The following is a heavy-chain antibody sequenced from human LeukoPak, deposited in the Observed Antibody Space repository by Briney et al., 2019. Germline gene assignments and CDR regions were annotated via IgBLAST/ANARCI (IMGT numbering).Heavy chain of an antibody. CDR2: ISDSGANT. CDR3: AKSMTLQWRGFFDL. Sequence: GGSLRLSCAASGFTFSTYAMSWVRQAPGKGLEWVSTISDSGANTYYADSVRGRYTISRGNSKNTLYLQKNSLRADDAAIYYCAKSMTLQWRGFFDLWGRGTHVTVSS. V-gene: IGHV3-23*01. D-gene: IGHD6-19*01. J-gene: IGHJ2*01. CDR1: GFTFSTYA.